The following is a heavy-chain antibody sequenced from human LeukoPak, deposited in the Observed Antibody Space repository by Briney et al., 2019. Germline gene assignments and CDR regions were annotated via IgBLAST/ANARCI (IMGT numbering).Heavy chain of an antibody. V-gene: IGHV4-34*01. D-gene: IGHD4-17*01. CDR1: GGSFSGYY. CDR2: INHSGST. CDR3: ARRGLGLLDY. J-gene: IGHJ4*02. Sequence: SETLSLTCAVYGGSFSGYYWSWIRQPPGKGLEWIGEINHSGSTNYNPSLKSRVTISVDTSKNQFSLKLSSVTAADTAVYYCARRGLGLLDYWGQGTLVTVSS.